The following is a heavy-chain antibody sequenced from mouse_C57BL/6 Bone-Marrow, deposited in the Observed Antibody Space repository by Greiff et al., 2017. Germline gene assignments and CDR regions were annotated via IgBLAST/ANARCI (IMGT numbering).Heavy chain of an antibody. D-gene: IGHD2-10*01. CDR2: ISDGGSYT. Sequence: EVQLVESGGGLVKPGGSLKLSCAASGFTFSSYAMSWVRQTPEKRLEWVATISDGGSYTYYPDNVKGRFTISRDNAKNHLYLQMSHLKSEDTAMYYCAREEAYPFAYWGQGTLVTVSA. CDR1: GFTFSSYA. J-gene: IGHJ3*01. V-gene: IGHV5-4*01. CDR3: AREEAYPFAY.